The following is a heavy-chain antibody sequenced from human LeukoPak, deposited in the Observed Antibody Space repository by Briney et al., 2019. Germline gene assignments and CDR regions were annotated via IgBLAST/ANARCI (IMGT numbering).Heavy chain of an antibody. CDR3: ASGDSSGYYYFDY. CDR1: GGSISSGGYC. Sequence: SQTLSLTCTVSGGSISSGGYCWSWIRQHPGKGLEWIGYIYYSGSTYYNPSLKSRVTISVDTSKDQFSLKLSSVTAADTAVYYCASGDSSGYYYFDYWGQGTLVTVPS. J-gene: IGHJ4*02. CDR2: IYYSGST. V-gene: IGHV4-31*03. D-gene: IGHD3-22*01.